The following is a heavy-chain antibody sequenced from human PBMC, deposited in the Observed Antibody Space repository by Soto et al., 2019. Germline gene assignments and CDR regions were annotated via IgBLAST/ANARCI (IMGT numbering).Heavy chain of an antibody. J-gene: IGHJ6*03. CDR3: ARIQNFYYYYMDV. CDR1: GGSISSSRDY. CDR2: IFYSGST. Sequence: QLQLQESGPGLGKPWETLSLTCTVSGGSISSSRDYWGWIRQPPGKGLEWIGSIFYSGSTYYNPSLRSRVTISVDSSKNQFSLRLSSVTAADTAVYYCARIQNFYYYYMDVWGKGTTVTVSS. V-gene: IGHV4-39*01.